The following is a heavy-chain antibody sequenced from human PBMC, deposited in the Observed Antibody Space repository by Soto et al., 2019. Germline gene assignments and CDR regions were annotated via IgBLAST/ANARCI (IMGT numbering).Heavy chain of an antibody. CDR2: INHLGSI. Sequence: CVVSGGSSGDYCWRWISKHPGMALEWIGEINHLGSINYNPSLKSRVTMSVDTSKNQFSLTLNSVTAADTATYYCARGGISHWAYFYYMDVWDRGTTVTVSS. V-gene: IGHV4-34*01. J-gene: IGHJ6*03. D-gene: IGHD2-21*01. CDR1: GGSSGDYC. CDR3: ARGGISHWAYFYYMDV.